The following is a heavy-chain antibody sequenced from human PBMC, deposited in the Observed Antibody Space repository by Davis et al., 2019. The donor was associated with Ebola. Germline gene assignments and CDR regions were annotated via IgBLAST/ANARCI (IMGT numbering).Heavy chain of an antibody. J-gene: IGHJ4*02. CDR1: GYTFTSYA. D-gene: IGHD3-10*01. V-gene: IGHV1-3*01. CDR2: INAGNGNT. Sequence: ASVTVSCKASGYTFTSYAMHWVRQAPGQRLEWMGWINAGNGNTKYSQKFQGRVTITRDTSASTAYMELSSLRSEDTAVYYCARDLHHYGSGNYFDYWGQGTLVTVSS. CDR3: ARDLHHYGSGNYFDY.